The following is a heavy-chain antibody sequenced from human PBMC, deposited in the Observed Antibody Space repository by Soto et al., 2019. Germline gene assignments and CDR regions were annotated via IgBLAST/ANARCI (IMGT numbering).Heavy chain of an antibody. Sequence: GGSLRLSCVASGVSFSDFYMSWIRQTPGKGLEWVSYISSGGGDTFYADSVKGRFTISRDNSKNTLYLQMNSLGAEDTAVYYCARALIAARPYYYYGMDVWGQGTTVTVSS. CDR2: ISSGGGDT. CDR3: ARALIAARPYYYYGMDV. D-gene: IGHD6-6*01. CDR1: GVSFSDFY. V-gene: IGHV3-11*06. J-gene: IGHJ6*02.